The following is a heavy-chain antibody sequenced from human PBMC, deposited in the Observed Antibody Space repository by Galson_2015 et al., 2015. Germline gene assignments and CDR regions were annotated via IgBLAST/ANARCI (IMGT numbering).Heavy chain of an antibody. CDR3: AITWELLNMALN. V-gene: IGHV1-46*01. D-gene: IGHD1-26*01. CDR2: INTSGGST. Sequence: SVKVSCKASGYTFPSYYMHWVRQAPGQGLEWMGIINTSGGSTSYAQKFQGRVTMTRDTSTSTVYMELSSLRSEDTAVYYCAITWELLNMALNWGQGTLVTVSS. J-gene: IGHJ4*02. CDR1: GYTFPSYY.